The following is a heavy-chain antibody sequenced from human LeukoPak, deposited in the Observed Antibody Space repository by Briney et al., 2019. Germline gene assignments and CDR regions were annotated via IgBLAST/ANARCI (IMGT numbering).Heavy chain of an antibody. J-gene: IGHJ5*02. D-gene: IGHD3-22*01. CDR3: ARSYYDSSGYGYRFDP. Sequence: SETLSLTCTVSGGSISSYYWSWIRQPAGKGLEWIGRIYTSGSTNYNTSPKSRVTMSVDTSKNHFSLKLSSVTAADTAVYYCARSYYDSSGYGYRFDPWGQGTLVTVSS. CDR1: GGSISSYY. CDR2: IYTSGST. V-gene: IGHV4-4*07.